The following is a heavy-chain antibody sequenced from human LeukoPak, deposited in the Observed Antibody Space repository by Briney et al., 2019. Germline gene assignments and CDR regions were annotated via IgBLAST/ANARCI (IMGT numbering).Heavy chain of an antibody. Sequence: GGSLRLSCAASGFTFSSYSMNWVRQAPGKGLEWVSYISSSSSYIYYADSVKGRFTISRDNAKNSLYLQMNSLRAEDTAVYYCASYYYDSSGYYWDYWGQGTLVTVSS. V-gene: IGHV3-21*04. J-gene: IGHJ4*02. D-gene: IGHD3-22*01. CDR1: GFTFSSYS. CDR3: ASYYYDSSGYYWDY. CDR2: ISSSSSYI.